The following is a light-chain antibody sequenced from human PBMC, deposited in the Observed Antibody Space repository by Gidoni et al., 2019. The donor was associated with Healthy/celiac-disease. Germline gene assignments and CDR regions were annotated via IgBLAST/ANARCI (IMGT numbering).Light chain of an antibody. V-gene: IGLV2-23*01. J-gene: IGLJ2*01. CDR1: SSDVGSYNL. Sequence: GQSITISCTGTSSDVGSYNLVSWYQQHPGKAPKLMIYEGSKRPSGVSNRFSGSKSGNTASLTISGLQAEDEADYYCCSYAGSSTVVFGGGTKLTVL. CDR2: EGS. CDR3: CSYAGSSTVV.